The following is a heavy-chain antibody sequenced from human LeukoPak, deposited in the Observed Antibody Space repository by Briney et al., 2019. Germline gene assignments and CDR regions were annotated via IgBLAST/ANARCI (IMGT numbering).Heavy chain of an antibody. Sequence: GGSLRLSCAASGFTFSSYSMSWVRQAPGKGLEWVSIISDSGANTYYADSVRGRFTISRDNSKNTLYLQMNSLRAEDTAVYYCARDKMVYAIVFDYWGQGTLVTVSS. CDR2: ISDSGANT. CDR3: ARDKMVYAIVFDY. J-gene: IGHJ4*02. CDR1: GFTFSSYS. D-gene: IGHD2-8*01. V-gene: IGHV3-23*01.